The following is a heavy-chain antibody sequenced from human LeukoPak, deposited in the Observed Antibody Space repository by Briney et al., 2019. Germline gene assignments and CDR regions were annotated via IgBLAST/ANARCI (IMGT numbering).Heavy chain of an antibody. CDR3: ASEGLDN. V-gene: IGHV3-21*01. CDR2: ISSSSSYI. J-gene: IGHJ4*02. Sequence: GRSLRLSCAASGFTFSGYGMNWVRQAPGKGLEWVSSISSSSSYIYYADSVKGRFTISRDNAKNSVHLQMNSLRAEDTAVYYCASEGLDNWGQGTLVTVSS. CDR1: GFTFSGYG.